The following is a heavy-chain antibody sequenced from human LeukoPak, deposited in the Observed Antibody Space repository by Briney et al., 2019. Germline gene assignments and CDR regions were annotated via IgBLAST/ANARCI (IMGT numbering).Heavy chain of an antibody. D-gene: IGHD2-2*01. CDR1: GYSFTSYW. Sequence: PGESLKISCKGSGYSFTSYWFGWVRQMPGKGLEWMGIIYPGDSDTRYSPSFQGQVTISADKSISTAYLQWSSLKASDTAMYYCARPYCSSTSCYGAYDAFDIWGQGTMVTVSS. CDR2: IYPGDSDT. CDR3: ARPYCSSTSCYGAYDAFDI. J-gene: IGHJ3*02. V-gene: IGHV5-51*03.